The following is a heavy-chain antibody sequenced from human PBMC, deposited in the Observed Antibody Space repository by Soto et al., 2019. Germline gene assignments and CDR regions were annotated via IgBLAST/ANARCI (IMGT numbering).Heavy chain of an antibody. CDR2: FIPILDMA. J-gene: IGHJ4*02. Sequence: QVPVVQSGAEVKKPESSVKVSCKPSGGTFNTYTVNWVRLAPGHGLEWMGRFIPILDMANYAPKFQDRVTIPADRSTFPASMELKSLPSDATAVYYCAITYCRDNSCPRDFDFWGPGTRVTVSS. CDR3: AITYCRDNSCPRDFDF. D-gene: IGHD2-21*01. V-gene: IGHV1-69*02. CDR1: GGTFNTYT.